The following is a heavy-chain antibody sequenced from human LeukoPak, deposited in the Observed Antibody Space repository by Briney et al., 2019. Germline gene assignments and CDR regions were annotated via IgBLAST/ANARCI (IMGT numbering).Heavy chain of an antibody. D-gene: IGHD2-21*02. CDR1: GFTFSSYA. J-gene: IGHJ5*02. Sequence: GGSLRLSCAASGFTFSSYAMSWVRQAPGKGLEWVSAISGSGGSTYYADSVKGRFTISRDNSKNTLYLQMNSLRAEDTAVYYCAKDYQFSGDSNWFDPWGQGTLVTVSS. CDR3: AKDYQFSGDSNWFDP. CDR2: ISGSGGST. V-gene: IGHV3-23*01.